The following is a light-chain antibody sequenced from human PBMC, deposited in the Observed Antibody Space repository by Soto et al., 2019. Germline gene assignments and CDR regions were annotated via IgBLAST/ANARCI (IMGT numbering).Light chain of an antibody. V-gene: IGLV2-14*01. CDR2: KVS. CDR1: LSDVGGYNY. Sequence: QSALTQPASVSGSPGQSITISCIGTLSDVGGYNYLSWYQQSPGRVPNPLIYKVSNRLSAVSNLFCGSKSANATFLTTTGLHAEDGADYFCTSQKPGSLYVVGTGNKVTGL. CDR3: TSQKPGSLYV. J-gene: IGLJ1*01.